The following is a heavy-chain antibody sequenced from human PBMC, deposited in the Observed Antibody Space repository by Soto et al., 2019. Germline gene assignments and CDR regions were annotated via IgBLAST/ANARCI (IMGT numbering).Heavy chain of an antibody. CDR2: FYDSGST. Sequence: PSETLSLTCTVSGDSIGSFYWTWIRQPPGKGLEWIGYFYDSGSTHYNPSLKSRVTISVDTSKNQFSLKLTSVTAADTAVYYCARDKITGLFDYWGQGTLVTVSS. V-gene: IGHV4-59*12. J-gene: IGHJ4*02. CDR3: ARDKITGLFDY. CDR1: GDSIGSFY. D-gene: IGHD2-8*02.